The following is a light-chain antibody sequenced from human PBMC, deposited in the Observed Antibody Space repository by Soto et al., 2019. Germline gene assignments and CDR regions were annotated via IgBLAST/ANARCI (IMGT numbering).Light chain of an antibody. CDR2: GVS. Sequence: QSVLTQPASVSGSPGQSITISCTGTSSDVGGHKYVSWYQQHPDKAPKVLIFGVSNRPSGISNRFSGSKSGNTASLTISGLQAEDEDDYYCSSYTSSTTSVVFGGGTKVTVL. J-gene: IGLJ2*01. CDR3: SSYTSSTTSVV. V-gene: IGLV2-14*01. CDR1: SSDVGGHKY.